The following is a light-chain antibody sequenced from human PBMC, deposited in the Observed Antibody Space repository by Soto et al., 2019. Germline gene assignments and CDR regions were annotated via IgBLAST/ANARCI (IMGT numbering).Light chain of an antibody. J-gene: IGLJ2*01. CDR3: QSYDSSLSGSV. Sequence: QSVLTQPPSVSGAPGQRVTISCTGSSSNIGAGYDVHWYQQLPGAAPKLLIYANTNRPSGVPDRFSVSKSGTSASLAITGLQAEDEADYHCQSYDSSLSGSVFGGGTKLTVL. V-gene: IGLV1-40*01. CDR1: SSNIGAGYD. CDR2: ANT.